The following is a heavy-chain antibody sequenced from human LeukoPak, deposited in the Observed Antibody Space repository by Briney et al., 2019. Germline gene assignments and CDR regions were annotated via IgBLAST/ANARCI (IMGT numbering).Heavy chain of an antibody. CDR3: ARADYDILTGSLGYYFDY. CDR2: ISSSSSTI. D-gene: IGHD3-9*01. Sequence: GGSLRLSCAASGFTFSSYGMNWVRQAPGKGLEWVSYISSSSSTIYYADSVKGRFTISRDNAKNSLYLQMNSLRAEDTAVYYCARADYDILTGSLGYYFDYWGQGTLVTVSS. CDR1: GFTFSSYG. V-gene: IGHV3-48*04. J-gene: IGHJ4*02.